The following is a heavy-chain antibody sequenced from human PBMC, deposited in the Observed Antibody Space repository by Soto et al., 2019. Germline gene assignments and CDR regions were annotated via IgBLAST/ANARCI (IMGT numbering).Heavy chain of an antibody. CDR2: ISSSGSTI. V-gene: IGHV3-48*03. Sequence: GGSLRLSCAASGFTFSSYEMNWVRQAPGKGLEWVSYISSSGSTIYYADSVKGRFTISRDNAKSSLYLQMNSLRAEDTAVYYCARIRDYYDSSGYPRGDGMDVWGQGTTVTVSS. CDR1: GFTFSSYE. J-gene: IGHJ6*02. D-gene: IGHD3-22*01. CDR3: ARIRDYYDSSGYPRGDGMDV.